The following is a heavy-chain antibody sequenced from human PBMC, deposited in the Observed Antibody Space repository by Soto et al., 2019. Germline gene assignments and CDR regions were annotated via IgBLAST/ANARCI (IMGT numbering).Heavy chain of an antibody. CDR3: ATRSPAFDY. CDR2: ISTDKGKT. Sequence: HVQLVQSGPEVKKPGASVKVFCKTSGYTFTSFGISWVRQAPGQGLEWMGWISTDKGKTNYAQKFQGKVTMTTDTSTSTAYMELRSLRSDDTAVYYCATRSPAFDYWGQGTLVTVSS. CDR1: GYTFTSFG. J-gene: IGHJ4*02. V-gene: IGHV1-18*01.